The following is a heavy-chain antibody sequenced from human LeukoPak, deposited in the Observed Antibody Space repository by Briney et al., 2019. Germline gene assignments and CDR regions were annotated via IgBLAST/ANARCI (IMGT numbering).Heavy chain of an antibody. CDR1: GYTFTGYY. CDR3: ARDPGGSYGFGPNNWFDP. D-gene: IGHD5-18*01. CDR2: INPNSGGT. Sequence: GASVKVSCKASGYTFTGYYMHWVRQAPGQGLEWMGWINPNSGGTNYAQKFQGRVTMTRDTSISTAYMELSRLRSDDTAVYYCARDPGGSYGFGPNNWFDPWGQGTLVTVSS. V-gene: IGHV1-2*02. J-gene: IGHJ5*02.